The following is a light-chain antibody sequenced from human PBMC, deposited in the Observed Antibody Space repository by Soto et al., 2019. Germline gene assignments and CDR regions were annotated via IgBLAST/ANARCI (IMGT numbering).Light chain of an antibody. J-gene: IGKJ4*01. CDR1: QSVSSNY. Sequence: VLTLSPGTLSLSPGERATLSCRASQSVSSNYLSWFQQKPGQAPRLLIYAASSRPTGIPDRFSGRGSGTDFTLTISGLEPEDFAIYFCQQYASSPLTFGGGTKVDIK. CDR3: QQYASSPLT. V-gene: IGKV3-20*01. CDR2: AAS.